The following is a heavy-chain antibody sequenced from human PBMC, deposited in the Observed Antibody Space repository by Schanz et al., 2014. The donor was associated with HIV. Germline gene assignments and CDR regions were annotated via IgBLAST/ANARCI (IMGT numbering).Heavy chain of an antibody. CDR3: ALSRPSGYGGSWYFDL. CDR2: ISYDGSNK. J-gene: IGHJ2*01. Sequence: VQLVESGGGLVQPGGSLRLSCSASGFTFSSNGMHWVRQAPGKGLEWVAIISYDGSNKDYADSVKGRFTISRDNSKNTLYLQMNSLRAEDTAVYYCALSRPSGYGGSWYFDLWGRGTLVAVSS. CDR1: GFTFSSNG. V-gene: IGHV3-33*08. D-gene: IGHD2-15*01.